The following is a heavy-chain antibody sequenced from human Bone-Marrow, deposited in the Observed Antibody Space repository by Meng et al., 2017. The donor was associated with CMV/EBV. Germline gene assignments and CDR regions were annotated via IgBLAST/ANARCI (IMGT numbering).Heavy chain of an antibody. CDR1: GFTFSDYW. D-gene: IGHD3-16*01. CDR2: IKQDGSEK. V-gene: IGHV3-7*01. Sequence: GESLKISCATSGFTFSDYWMTWVRQVPGRGLEWVATIKQDGSEKDYGDSVKGRFTISRDNANNSLSLQLNYPRVEDTAIYYCARVERSDDSRYRPFDYWGQGSLVAASS. J-gene: IGHJ4*02. CDR3: ARVERSDDSRYRPFDY.